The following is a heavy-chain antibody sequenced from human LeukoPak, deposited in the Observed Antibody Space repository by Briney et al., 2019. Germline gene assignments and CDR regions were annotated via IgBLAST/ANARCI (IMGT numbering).Heavy chain of an antibody. CDR1: GFTFSTYW. D-gene: IGHD1-20*01. J-gene: IGHJ4*02. Sequence: GGSLRLSCAASGFTFSTYWMHWVRQVPGKGLVWFSRSSGDGTTTSYADSVKGRFTISRDNAKSTLYLQMNSLRAEDAAVYYCARVLYNWNDCLDYWGQGTLVTVSS. CDR3: ARVLYNWNDCLDY. V-gene: IGHV3-74*01. CDR2: SSGDGTTT.